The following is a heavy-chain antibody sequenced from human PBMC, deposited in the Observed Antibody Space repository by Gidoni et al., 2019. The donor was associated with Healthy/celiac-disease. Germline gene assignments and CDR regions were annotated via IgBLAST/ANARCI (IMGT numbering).Heavy chain of an antibody. CDR3: ARAPYYSSSPNWFDP. Sequence: EVQLVESGGGLVKPGGSLRLSCAASGFPFRSYSMNWVRQAPGKGLEWVSSISSSSSYIYYADAVKGRFTISRDNAKNSLYLQMNSLRAEDTAVYYCARAPYYSSSPNWFDPWGQGTLVTVSS. CDR1: GFPFRSYS. CDR2: ISSSSSYI. J-gene: IGHJ5*02. D-gene: IGHD6-6*01. V-gene: IGHV3-21*01.